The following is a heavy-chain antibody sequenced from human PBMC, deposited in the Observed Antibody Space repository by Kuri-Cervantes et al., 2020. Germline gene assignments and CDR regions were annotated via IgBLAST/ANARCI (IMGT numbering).Heavy chain of an antibody. D-gene: IGHD6-19*01. Sequence: ASVKVSCKASGYTFTSYGISWVRQAPGQGLEWMGWTSAYNGDTNYAQKLQGRVTMTTDTSTSTAYMELRSLRSDDTAVYYCARAPYSSGWLEYFQHWGQGTRVTVSS. V-gene: IGHV1-18*01. CDR1: GYTFTSYG. CDR2: TSAYNGDT. J-gene: IGHJ1*01. CDR3: ARAPYSSGWLEYFQH.